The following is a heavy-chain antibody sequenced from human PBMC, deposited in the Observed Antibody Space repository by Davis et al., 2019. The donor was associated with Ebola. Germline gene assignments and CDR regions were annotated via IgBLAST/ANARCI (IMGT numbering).Heavy chain of an antibody. D-gene: IGHD5-24*01. CDR1: GFTFDDFA. CDR2: ISWNSGAI. CDR3: VRIGGIDGDNDY. Sequence: SLKISCAASGFTFDDFAMHWVRQAPGKGLEWVSGISWNSGAIHYADSVKGRFTVSRDNAKNTLYLQMNSLRIEDMALYFCVRIGGIDGDNDYWGQGTLVTVSS. J-gene: IGHJ4*02. V-gene: IGHV3-9*03.